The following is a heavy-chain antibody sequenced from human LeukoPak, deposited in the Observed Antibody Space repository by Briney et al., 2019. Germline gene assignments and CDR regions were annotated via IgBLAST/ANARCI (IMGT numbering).Heavy chain of an antibody. Sequence: SVKVSCKASGGTFSSYAISWVRQAPGQGLEWMGGIIPIFGTANYAQKFQGRVTTTADESTSTAYMELSSLRSEDTAVYYCARDPGGGYYFDYWRQGTLVTVSS. V-gene: IGHV1-69*13. CDR2: IIPIFGTA. J-gene: IGHJ4*02. CDR1: GGTFSSYA. CDR3: ARDPGGGYYFDY. D-gene: IGHD2-8*02.